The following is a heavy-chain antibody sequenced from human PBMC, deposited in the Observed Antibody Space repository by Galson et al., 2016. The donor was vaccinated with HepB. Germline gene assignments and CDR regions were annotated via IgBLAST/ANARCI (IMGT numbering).Heavy chain of an antibody. CDR2: ISSSGSTI. J-gene: IGHJ4*02. V-gene: IGHV3-48*03. CDR3: ARGGYGGYFPREFDY. CDR1: GFTFSSYD. Sequence: SLRLSCAASGFTFSSYDMNWVRQAPGKGLEWVSYISSSGSTIYYADSVKGRFTISRDTAKNSLYLQMNSLRAEDTAVYYCARGGYGGYFPREFDYWGQGTLVTVSS. D-gene: IGHD5-12*01.